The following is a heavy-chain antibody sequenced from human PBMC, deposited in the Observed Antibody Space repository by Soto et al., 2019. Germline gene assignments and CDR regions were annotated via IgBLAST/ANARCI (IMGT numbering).Heavy chain of an antibody. J-gene: IGHJ4*02. CDR3: ARGLRDYDILTGPFDY. D-gene: IGHD3-9*01. CDR2: IYYSGST. V-gene: IGHV4-30-4*08. CDR1: GFTFSSYS. Sequence: LRLSCAASGFTFSSYSMNWVRQAPGKGLEWIGYIYYSGSTYYNPSLKSRVTISVDTSKNQFSLKLSSVTAADTAVYYCARGLRDYDILTGPFDYWGQGTLVTVSS.